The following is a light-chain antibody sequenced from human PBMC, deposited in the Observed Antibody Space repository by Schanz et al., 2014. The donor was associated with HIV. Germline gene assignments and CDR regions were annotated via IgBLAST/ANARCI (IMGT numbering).Light chain of an antibody. Sequence: QSALTQPASVSGSPGQSITISCTGTSNDVGGYNFVSWYQQHPGKAPKLIIYDVSNRPSGVPDRFSGSKSGNTASLTVSGLQAEDEADYYCAAWDDSLNVWVFGAGTKLTVL. CDR1: SNDVGGYNF. CDR3: AAWDDSLNVWV. J-gene: IGLJ3*02. V-gene: IGLV2-14*03. CDR2: DVS.